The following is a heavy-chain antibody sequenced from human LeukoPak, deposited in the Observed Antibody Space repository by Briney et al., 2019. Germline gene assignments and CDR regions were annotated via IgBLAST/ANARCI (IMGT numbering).Heavy chain of an antibody. CDR1: GFTFSSYG. CDR2: IWYDGSNK. CDR3: AKDFEAAFDI. J-gene: IGHJ3*02. D-gene: IGHD3-9*01. Sequence: GGSLRLSCAASGFTFSSYGMHWVRQAPGKGLEWVAVIWYDGSNKYYADSVKGRFTISRDNSKNTLYLQMNSPRAEDTAVYYCAKDFEAAFDIWGQGTMVTVSS. V-gene: IGHV3-33*06.